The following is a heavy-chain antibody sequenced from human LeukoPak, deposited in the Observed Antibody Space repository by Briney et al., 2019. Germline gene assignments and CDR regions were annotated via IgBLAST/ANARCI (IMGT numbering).Heavy chain of an antibody. V-gene: IGHV3-48*04. J-gene: IGHJ4*02. CDR1: GFTFSSYS. CDR2: ISSSSSTI. D-gene: IGHD3-9*01. CDR3: ARDGISGYYDILTGYPYHYDY. Sequence: GGSLRLSCAASGFTFSSYSMNWVRQAPGKGLEWVSYISSSSSTIYYADSVKGRFTISRDNAKNSLYLQMNSLRAEDTAVYYCARDGISGYYDILTGYPYHYDYWGQGTLVTVSS.